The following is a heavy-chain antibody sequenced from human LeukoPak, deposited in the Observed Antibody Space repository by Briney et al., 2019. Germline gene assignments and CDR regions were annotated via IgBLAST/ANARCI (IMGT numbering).Heavy chain of an antibody. D-gene: IGHD3-3*01. CDR3: ARLETGADFDY. Sequence: SETLSLTCAVYGGSFSGYYWSWIRQPPGKGLEWIGEINHSGSTNYNPSLKSRVTISVDTSKNQFSLKLSSVTAVDTAVYYCARLETGADFDYWGQGTLVTVSS. V-gene: IGHV4-34*01. J-gene: IGHJ4*02. CDR1: GGSFSGYY. CDR2: INHSGST.